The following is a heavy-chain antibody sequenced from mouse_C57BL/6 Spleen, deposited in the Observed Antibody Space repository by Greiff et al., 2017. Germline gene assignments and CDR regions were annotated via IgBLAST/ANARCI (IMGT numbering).Heavy chain of an antibody. V-gene: IGHV3-6*01. CDR1: GYSITSGYY. CDR2: ISYDGSN. CDR3: ASPFYDYEDYDAMDY. J-gene: IGHJ4*01. Sequence: VQLKESGPGLVKPSQSLSLTCSVTGYSITSGYYWNWIRQFPGNKLEWMGYISYDGSNNYNPSLKNRISITRDTSKNQFFLKLNSVTTEDTATYYCASPFYDYEDYDAMDYWGQGTSVTVSS. D-gene: IGHD2-4*01.